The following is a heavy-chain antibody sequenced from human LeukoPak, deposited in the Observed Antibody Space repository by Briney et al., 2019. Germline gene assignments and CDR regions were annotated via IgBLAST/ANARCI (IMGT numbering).Heavy chain of an antibody. CDR1: GFTFSDYY. V-gene: IGHV3-11*01. D-gene: IGHD3-10*01. CDR3: ARDRGPTPAEYFQH. J-gene: IGHJ1*01. CDR2: ISSSGSTI. Sequence: GGSLRLSCAASGFTFSDYYMSWIRQAPGKGLEWVSYISSSGSTIYYADSVKGRFTISRDNAKNSLYLQMNSLRAEDTAVYYCARDRGPTPAEYFQHWGQGTLVTVSS.